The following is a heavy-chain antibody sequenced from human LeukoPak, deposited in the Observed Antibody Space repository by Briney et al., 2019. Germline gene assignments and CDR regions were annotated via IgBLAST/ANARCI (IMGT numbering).Heavy chain of an antibody. J-gene: IGHJ6*02. V-gene: IGHV3-21*01. CDR2: ISSSSSYI. CDR3: AKVINGRRELPYYYYGMDV. CDR1: GFTFSSYS. Sequence: GGSLRLSCAASGFTFSSYSMNWVRQAPGKGLEWVSSISSSSSYIYYADSVKGRFTISRDNSKNTLYLQMNSLRAEDTAVYYCAKVINGRRELPYYYYGMDVWGQGTTVTVSS. D-gene: IGHD1-26*01.